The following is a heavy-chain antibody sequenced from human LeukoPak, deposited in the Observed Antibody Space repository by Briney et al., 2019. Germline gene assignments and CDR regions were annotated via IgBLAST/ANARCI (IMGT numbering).Heavy chain of an antibody. J-gene: IGHJ3*02. Sequence: PGGSLRLSCAASGFTFSSYWMSWVRQAPGKGLEWVAFIRYDGSNKYYADSVKGRFTISRDNSKNTLYLQMNSLRAEDTAVYYCAKDLARMHYYDSSGYYRTTSDAFDIWGQGTMVTVSS. CDR2: IRYDGSNK. V-gene: IGHV3-30*02. CDR3: AKDLARMHYYDSSGYYRTTSDAFDI. D-gene: IGHD3-22*01. CDR1: GFTFSSYW.